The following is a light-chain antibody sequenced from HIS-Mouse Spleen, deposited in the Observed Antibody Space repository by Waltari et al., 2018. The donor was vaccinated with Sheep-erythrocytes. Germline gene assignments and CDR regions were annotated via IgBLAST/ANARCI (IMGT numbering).Light chain of an antibody. CDR2: DVS. Sequence: QSALTQPRSVSGSPGQSVTISCTGTSRAFVGYNYVSWYQQHPGKAPKLMIYDVSKRPSGVPDRFSGSKSGNTASLTISGLQAEDEADYYCCSYAGSYNHVFATGTKVTVL. V-gene: IGLV2-11*01. J-gene: IGLJ1*01. CDR1: SRAFVGYNY. CDR3: CSYAGSYNHV.